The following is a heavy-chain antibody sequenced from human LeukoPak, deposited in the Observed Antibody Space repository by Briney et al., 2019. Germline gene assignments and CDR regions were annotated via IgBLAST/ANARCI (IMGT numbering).Heavy chain of an antibody. D-gene: IGHD4-17*01. CDR3: ARGHPRMTTVTPYYFDY. Sequence: GGSLRLSCAASGFTFSNAWMSWVRQAPGKGLEWVSAISGSGGSTYYADSVKGRFTISRDNSKNTLYLQMNSLRAGDTAVYYCARGHPRMTTVTPYYFDYWGQGTLVTVSS. CDR2: ISGSGGST. CDR1: GFTFSNAW. J-gene: IGHJ4*02. V-gene: IGHV3-23*01.